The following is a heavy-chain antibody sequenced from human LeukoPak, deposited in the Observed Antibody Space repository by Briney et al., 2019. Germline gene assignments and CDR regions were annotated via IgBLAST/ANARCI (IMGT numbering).Heavy chain of an antibody. Sequence: GGSLRLSCAASEFTFSSYGMHWVRQAPGKGLEWVAVISYDGSNNYYADSVKGRFTISRDNSKNMLYLQMNSLRAEDTAVYYCARDYDSNWFDPWGQGTLVTVSS. CDR3: ARDYDSNWFDP. J-gene: IGHJ5*02. V-gene: IGHV3-30*03. CDR2: ISYDGSNN. D-gene: IGHD3-3*01. CDR1: EFTFSSYG.